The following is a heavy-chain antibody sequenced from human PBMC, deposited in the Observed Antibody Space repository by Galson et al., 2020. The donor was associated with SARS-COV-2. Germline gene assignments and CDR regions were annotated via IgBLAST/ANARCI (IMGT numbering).Heavy chain of an antibody. V-gene: IGHV3-30*04. J-gene: IGHJ4*02. CDR3: ARDRDYSSSWYFINGFDY. D-gene: IGHD6-13*01. CDR1: GFTFSSYA. CDR2: ISYDGSNK. Sequence: GESLKISCAASGFTFSSYAMHWVRQAPGKGLEWVAVISYDGSNKYYADSVKGRFTISRDNSKNTLYLQMNSLRAEDTAVYYCARDRDYSSSWYFINGFDYWGQGTLVTVSS.